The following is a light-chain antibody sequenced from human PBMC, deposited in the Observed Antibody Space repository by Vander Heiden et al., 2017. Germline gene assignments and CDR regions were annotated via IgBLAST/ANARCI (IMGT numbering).Light chain of an antibody. CDR2: EVS. CDR3: CSYAGSSTYV. J-gene: IGLJ1*01. CDR1: SSDVGNYNL. V-gene: IGLV2-23*02. Sequence: QSALTQPASVSGSPGQSITISCTRTSSDVGNYNLVSWYQQHPGKAPKVMIYEVSKRPSGISDRFSGSKSANTASLTISGLQAEDEADYYCCSYAGSSTYVFGTGTRVTVL.